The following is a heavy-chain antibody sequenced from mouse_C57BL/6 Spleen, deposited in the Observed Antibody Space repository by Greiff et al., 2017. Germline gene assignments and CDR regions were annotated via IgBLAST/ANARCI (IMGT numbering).Heavy chain of an antibody. CDR3: ARMGYGSSYLYWYFDV. V-gene: IGHV2-5*01. Sequence: VQRVESGPGLVQPSQSLSITCTVSGFSLTSYGVHWVRQSPGKGLEWLGVIWRGGSTDYNAAFMSRLSITKDNSKSQVFFKMNSLQADDTAIYYCARMGYGSSYLYWYFDVWGTGTTVTVSS. J-gene: IGHJ1*03. CDR1: GFSLTSYG. D-gene: IGHD1-1*01. CDR2: IWRGGST.